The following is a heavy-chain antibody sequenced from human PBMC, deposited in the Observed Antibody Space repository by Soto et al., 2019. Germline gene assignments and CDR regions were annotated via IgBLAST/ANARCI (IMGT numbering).Heavy chain of an antibody. D-gene: IGHD1-26*01. CDR1: GGIFSSYA. Sequence: SVKVFCKASGGIFSSYAISWLRQAPGQGLEWMGAVIPILGQAYYAQNFQDRVTITADESTRTAYMDLISLRSDDTAVYFCARVGGVGAPPGADFWGQGTLVTVSS. V-gene: IGHV1-69*13. J-gene: IGHJ4*02. CDR3: ARVGGVGAPPGADF. CDR2: VIPILGQA.